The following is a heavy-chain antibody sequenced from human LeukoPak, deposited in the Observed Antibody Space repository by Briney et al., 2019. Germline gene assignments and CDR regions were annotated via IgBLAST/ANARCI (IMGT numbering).Heavy chain of an antibody. Sequence: SQTLSLTCIVSGDSISSGSYYWTWLRQPAGKGLEWIGRIHTSGNTNHSPSLKSRVTISRDTSKNQFSLRLTSVTAADTAVYYCVSDWNGDYFDYWGQGTLVTVSS. V-gene: IGHV4-61*02. CDR3: VSDWNGDYFDY. J-gene: IGHJ4*02. CDR1: GDSISSGSYY. CDR2: IHTSGNT. D-gene: IGHD1-1*01.